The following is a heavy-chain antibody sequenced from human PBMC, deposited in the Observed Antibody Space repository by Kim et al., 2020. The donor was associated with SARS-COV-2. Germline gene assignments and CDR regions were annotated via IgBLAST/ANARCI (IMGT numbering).Heavy chain of an antibody. V-gene: IGHV1-69*01. J-gene: IGHJ4*02. D-gene: IGHD1-20*01. Sequence: KFQGRATITADESTSTAYMELSSLRSEDTAVYYCARDPRGITGIPYYFDYWGQGTLVTVSS. CDR3: ARDPRGITGIPYYFDY.